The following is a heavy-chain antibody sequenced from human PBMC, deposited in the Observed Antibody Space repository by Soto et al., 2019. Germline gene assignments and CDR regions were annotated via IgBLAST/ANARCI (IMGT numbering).Heavy chain of an antibody. CDR1: GFTFSGSA. V-gene: IGHV3-73*01. J-gene: IGHJ6*02. CDR3: TSYTDSSGYYYYYGMDV. Sequence: EVQLVESGGGLVQPGGSLKLSCAASGFTFSGSAMHWVRQASGKGLEWVGRIRSKANSYETAYAASVKGRFTISRDDSKNTEYLQMNSRKTEDTAVYYCTSYTDSSGYYYYYGMDVWGQGTTVTVSS. D-gene: IGHD3-22*01. CDR2: IRSKANSYET.